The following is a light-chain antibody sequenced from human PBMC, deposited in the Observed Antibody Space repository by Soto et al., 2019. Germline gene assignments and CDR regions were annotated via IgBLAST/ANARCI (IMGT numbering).Light chain of an antibody. J-gene: IGLJ2*01. CDR3: CSYAGISTFVV. CDR1: SSDVGTYNL. CDR2: EGS. V-gene: IGLV2-23*03. Sequence: QSALTQPASVSGSPGQSITLSCTGTSSDVGTYNLVSWHQQHPGKAPKLMIYEGSKRPSGVSNRFSGSKSGNTASLTISGLQAEDEADYYCCSYAGISTFVVFGGGTKLTVL.